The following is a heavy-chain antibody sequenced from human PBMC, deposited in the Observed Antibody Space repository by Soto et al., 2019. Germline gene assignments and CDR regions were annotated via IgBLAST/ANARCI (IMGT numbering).Heavy chain of an antibody. J-gene: IGHJ4*02. D-gene: IGHD3-22*01. V-gene: IGHV5-51*01. CDR2: IYPGDSDT. CDR3: ARMDSSGLAIDY. Sequence: GESLKISFKGSGYSFTNYWIGWVRQMPGKGLEYMGIIYPGDSDTRYSPSFQGQVTISADKSISTAYLQWSGLKASDTAMYYCARMDSSGLAIDYWAQGTLVTISS. CDR1: GYSFTNYW.